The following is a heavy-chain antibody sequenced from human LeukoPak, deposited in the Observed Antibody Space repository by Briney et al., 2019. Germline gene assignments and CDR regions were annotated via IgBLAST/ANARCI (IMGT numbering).Heavy chain of an antibody. CDR1: GFTFSSYT. CDR3: ASGTLWGRFRGYSYGPGLYFFDY. Sequence: PGRSLRLSCAASGFTFSSYTMHWVRQAPGKGLEWVAVISYDGSNKYYADSVKGRFTISRDNSKNTLYLQMNSLRAEDTAVYYCASGTLWGRFRGYSYGPGLYFFDYWGQGTLVTVSS. D-gene: IGHD5-18*01. V-gene: IGHV3-30*04. CDR2: ISYDGSNK. J-gene: IGHJ4*02.